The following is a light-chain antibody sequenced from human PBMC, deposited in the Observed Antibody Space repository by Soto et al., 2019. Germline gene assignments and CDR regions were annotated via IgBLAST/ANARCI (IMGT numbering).Light chain of an antibody. CDR2: EVS. J-gene: IGLJ2*01. Sequence: QPVLTQPPSASGSPGQSVTISCTGTSSDVGGYNFVSWYQQHPGKAPKLMIYEVSKRPSGVPDRFSGSKSGNAASLTVSGLQAEDEADYYCSSYAGSKNFVFGGGTKLTVL. CDR1: SSDVGGYNF. V-gene: IGLV2-8*01. CDR3: SSYAGSKNFV.